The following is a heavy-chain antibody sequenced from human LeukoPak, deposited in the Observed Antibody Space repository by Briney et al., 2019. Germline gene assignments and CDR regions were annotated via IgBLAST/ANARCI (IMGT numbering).Heavy chain of an antibody. Sequence: GGSLRRSCAASGFTFSSYSMHWVRQGPGKGLEWGAVISYDGSNKYYADSVKGRFTISRDNSKNTLYLQMNSLRAEDTAVYYCALEGYYGSGSYYPWGYYYYYGMDVWGQGTTVTVSS. CDR3: ALEGYYGSGSYYPWGYYYYYGMDV. CDR2: ISYDGSNK. D-gene: IGHD3-10*01. V-gene: IGHV3-30*03. CDR1: GFTFSSYS. J-gene: IGHJ6*02.